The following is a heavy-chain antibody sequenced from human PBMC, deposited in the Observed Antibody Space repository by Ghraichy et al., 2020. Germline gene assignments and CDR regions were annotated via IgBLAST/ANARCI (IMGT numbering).Heavy chain of an antibody. CDR1: GFTSRNYA. V-gene: IGHV3-23*01. Sequence: GGSLRLSCAASGFTSRNYAMSWVRQAPGKGLEWISTLSGSDGDSYYADSVKGRFTGSRDNSKNTLYLQMTSLRPEDTAIYFCAKIDRMVARGGFDSWGQGTPVTVSS. CDR2: LSGSDGDS. D-gene: IGHD2-8*01. J-gene: IGHJ4*02. CDR3: AKIDRMVARGGFDS.